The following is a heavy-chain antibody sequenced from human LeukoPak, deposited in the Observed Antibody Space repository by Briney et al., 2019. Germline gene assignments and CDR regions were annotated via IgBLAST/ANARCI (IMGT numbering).Heavy chain of an antibody. J-gene: IGHJ5*02. CDR2: IYTRGST. Sequence: PSETLSLTCTVSGGSISSYYWSWIRQSAGKGLEWIGRIYTRGSTNCNRSLKSRVTMSVDMSKNQFSLRLSSVTAADTAVYFCARGQYNIYLYGTSNWFDPWGQGTLVAVSS. CDR3: ARGQYNIYLYGTSNWFDP. V-gene: IGHV4-4*07. CDR1: GGSISSYY. D-gene: IGHD1-14*01.